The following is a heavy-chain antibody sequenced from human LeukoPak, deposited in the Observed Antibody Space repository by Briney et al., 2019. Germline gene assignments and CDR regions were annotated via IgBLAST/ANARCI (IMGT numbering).Heavy chain of an antibody. CDR3: ARGWSVLDC. Sequence: GGSLRLSYAASGFTFSDSNVGWVRQAPGEGLEWVSSISTSGTYMYYADSVKGQFTISRDNAKNSLYLQMNSLRAEDTAVYYCARGWSVLDCRGQGTLVTVSS. J-gene: IGHJ4*02. V-gene: IGHV3-21*01. D-gene: IGHD3-3*01. CDR2: ISTSGTYM. CDR1: GFTFSDSN.